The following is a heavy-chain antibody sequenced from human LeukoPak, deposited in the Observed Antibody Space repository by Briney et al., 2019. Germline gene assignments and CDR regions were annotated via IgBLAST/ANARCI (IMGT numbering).Heavy chain of an antibody. Sequence: PSETLSLTCTVSGGSISSYYWSWIRRPPGKGLEWIGYIYYSGSTNYNPSLKSRVTISVDTSKNQFSLKLSSVTAADTAVYYCARGRSRGQLVHHFDYWGQGTLVTVSS. D-gene: IGHD6-13*01. CDR2: IYYSGST. CDR3: ARGRSRGQLVHHFDY. CDR1: GGSISSYY. J-gene: IGHJ4*02. V-gene: IGHV4-59*01.